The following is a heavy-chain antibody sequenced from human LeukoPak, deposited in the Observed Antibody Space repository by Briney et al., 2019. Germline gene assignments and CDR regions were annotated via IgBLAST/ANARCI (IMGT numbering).Heavy chain of an antibody. CDR3: ASHRWIQQLVPNWFDP. CDR1: GGSMSSSSYY. D-gene: IGHD6-13*01. J-gene: IGHJ5*02. Sequence: PSETLSLTCTLSGGSMSSSSYYWGWIRQPPGKGLEWFGSIYYSGSTHNNPSLKSRVTISVSTSKNQFSLNLSSVTAADTAVYYCASHRWIQQLVPNWFDPWGQGTLVTVSS. CDR2: IYYSGST. V-gene: IGHV4-39*01.